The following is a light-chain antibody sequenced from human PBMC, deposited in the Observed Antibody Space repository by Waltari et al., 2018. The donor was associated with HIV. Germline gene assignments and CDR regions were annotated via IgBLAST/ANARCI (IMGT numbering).Light chain of an antibody. V-gene: IGLV1-47*01. J-gene: IGLJ1*01. Sequence: QSVLTQPPSASGTPGQRVTISCSGSSSNIGSKYVYWYQQLPGTAPKLLIYRNNQRPSGVPDRFSGSKSGTSASLAISRLRSEDEADYYCAAWDDSLSVVYVFGTGTKVTVL. CDR3: AAWDDSLSVVYV. CDR1: SSNIGSKY. CDR2: RNN.